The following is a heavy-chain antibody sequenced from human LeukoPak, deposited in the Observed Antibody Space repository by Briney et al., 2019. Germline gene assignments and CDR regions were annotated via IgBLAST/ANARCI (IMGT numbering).Heavy chain of an antibody. J-gene: IGHJ4*02. CDR3: TRLGIAPRDFDY. CDR1: GFTFGDYA. D-gene: IGHD6-6*01. CDR2: IRSEAFGGTT. Sequence: PGRSLRLSCTASGFTFGDYAMSWVRQAPGKGLEWVGFIRSEAFGGTTEYAASVRGRFTISRDDSKNSLYLQMNSLKIEDTAVYYCTRLGIAPRDFDYWGQGTLVTASS. V-gene: IGHV3-49*04.